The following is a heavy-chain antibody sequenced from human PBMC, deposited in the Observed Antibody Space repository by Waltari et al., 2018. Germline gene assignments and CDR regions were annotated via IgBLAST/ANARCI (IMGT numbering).Heavy chain of an antibody. CDR2: IYYSGST. CDR3: ARDEVVPAAPPPGWFDP. V-gene: IGHV4-39*07. J-gene: IGHJ5*02. CDR1: GGSIRSSSYY. Sequence: QLQLQESGPGLVKPSETLSLTCTVSGGSIRSSSYYWGWIRQPPGKGLEWIGSIYYSGSTYYNPSLKSRVTISVDTSKNQFSLKLSSVTAADTAVYYCARDEVVPAAPPPGWFDPWGQGTLVTVSS. D-gene: IGHD2-2*01.